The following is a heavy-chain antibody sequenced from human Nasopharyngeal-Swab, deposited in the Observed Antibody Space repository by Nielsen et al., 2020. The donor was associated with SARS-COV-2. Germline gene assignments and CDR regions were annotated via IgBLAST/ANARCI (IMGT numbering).Heavy chain of an antibody. V-gene: IGHV1-2*02. CDR2: INPTSGGT. J-gene: IGHJ4*02. D-gene: IGHD5-12*01. CDR1: GYTFTGYY. Sequence: ASVKVSCKASGYTFTGYYMHWVRQAPGQGLEWMGWINPTSGGTNYAQKFQGRVTMTRDKSISTAYMELSSLRSEDTAVYYCARVGIGYGFDYWGQGTLVTVSS. CDR3: ARVGIGYGFDY.